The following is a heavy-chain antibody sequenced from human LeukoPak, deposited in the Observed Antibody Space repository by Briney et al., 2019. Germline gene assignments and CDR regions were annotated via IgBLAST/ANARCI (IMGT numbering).Heavy chain of an antibody. Sequence: GESLKISCKGSGYSFSTYWIGWVRQMPGKGLEWMGIICPGDSDTRYSPSFQGQVTISADKSISTAYLQWSSLKAPDSAIYYCARHSKEVADLDYWGQGTLVTVSS. CDR1: GYSFSTYW. CDR3: ARHSKEVADLDY. J-gene: IGHJ4*02. V-gene: IGHV5-51*01. CDR2: ICPGDSDT. D-gene: IGHD6-19*01.